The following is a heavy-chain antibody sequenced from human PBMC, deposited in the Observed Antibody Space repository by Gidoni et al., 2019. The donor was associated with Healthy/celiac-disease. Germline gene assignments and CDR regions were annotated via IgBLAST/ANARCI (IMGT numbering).Heavy chain of an antibody. CDR1: GGSFSGYY. D-gene: IGHD5-18*01. CDR2: INHSGST. CDR3: ARGPRIQLWLLPPFYSRPSKYYFDY. Sequence: QVQLQQWGAGLLKPSETLSLTCAVYGGSFSGYYWSWIRQPPGKGLEWIGEINHSGSTNYNPSLKSRVTISVDTSKNQFSLKLSSVTAADTAVYYCARGPRIQLWLLPPFYSRPSKYYFDYWGQGTLVTVSS. V-gene: IGHV4-34*01. J-gene: IGHJ4*02.